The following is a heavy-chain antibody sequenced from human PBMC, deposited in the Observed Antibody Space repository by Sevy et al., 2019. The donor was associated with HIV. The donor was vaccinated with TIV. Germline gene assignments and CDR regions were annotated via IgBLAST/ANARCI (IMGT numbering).Heavy chain of an antibody. J-gene: IGHJ5*02. V-gene: IGHV5-51*01. CDR1: GYSFNTYW. CDR3: ARTANLAPGAIYVS. CDR2: IYPGDSRS. D-gene: IGHD2-2*01. Sequence: GESLKISCKGSGYSFNTYWIAWVRQMPGKGLEWMGIIYPGDSRSTYSPSFQGQVIISADNSINTAYLQWSSLKASDTAMYYCARTANLAPGAIYVSWGQGTLVTVSS.